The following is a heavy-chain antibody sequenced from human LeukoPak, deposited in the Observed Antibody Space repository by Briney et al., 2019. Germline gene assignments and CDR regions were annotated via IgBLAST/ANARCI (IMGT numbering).Heavy chain of an antibody. D-gene: IGHD2-15*01. Sequence: PSQTLSLTCTVSGGSISSGDYYWRWLRQPPGTGLEWIGYIYYSGSTYYNPSLKSRVTISVDTSKNQFSLKLSSVTAADTAVYYCARDSSDPPLTNAFDIWGQGTMVTVSS. CDR1: GGSISSGDYY. V-gene: IGHV4-30-4*08. CDR3: ARDSSDPPLTNAFDI. CDR2: IYYSGST. J-gene: IGHJ3*02.